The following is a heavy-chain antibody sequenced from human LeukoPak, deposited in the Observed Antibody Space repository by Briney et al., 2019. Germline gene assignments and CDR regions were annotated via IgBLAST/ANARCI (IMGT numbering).Heavy chain of an antibody. CDR2: ISGSGGST. J-gene: IGHJ4*02. CDR3: AKASYGSGGVWYFDY. CDR1: GFTFSSYA. D-gene: IGHD3-10*01. Sequence: GGSLRLSCAASGFTFSSYAMSWVRQAPGKGLEWVSAISGSGGSTYYADSVKGRFTISRDNSKNTLYLQMNSLRAEDTAVYYCAKASYGSGGVWYFDYWGQGTLVTVSS. V-gene: IGHV3-23*01.